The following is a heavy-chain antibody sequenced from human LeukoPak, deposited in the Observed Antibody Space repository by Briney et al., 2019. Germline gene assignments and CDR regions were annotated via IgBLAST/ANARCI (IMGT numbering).Heavy chain of an antibody. D-gene: IGHD3-10*01. CDR1: GYTFTGYF. CDR3: ARGGLLWFGELQLDY. V-gene: IGHV1-2*02. CDR2: ISPKSGGT. Sequence: ASVKVSFKASGYTFTGYFIHYVRPAPGQGLEWMGWISPKSGGTNYAQKFQGRVTMTRDTAISTAYMELSSLKSDDTAMYYCARGGLLWFGELQLDYWGQGTLVTVSS. J-gene: IGHJ4*02.